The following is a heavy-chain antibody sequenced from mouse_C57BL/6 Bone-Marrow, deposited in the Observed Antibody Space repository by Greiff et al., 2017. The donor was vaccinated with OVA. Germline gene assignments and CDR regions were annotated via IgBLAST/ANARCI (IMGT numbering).Heavy chain of an antibody. CDR2: IYYSGTI. CDR3: AREIYYGSSYVYYFDY. CDR1: GISITTGNYR. J-gene: IGHJ2*01. Sequence: EVQLQQSGPGLVKPSQTVFLTCTVTGISITTGNYRWSWIRQFPGNKLEWIGYIYYSGTITYNPSLTSRTTITRDTPKNQFFLEMNSLTAEDTATYYCAREIYYGSSYVYYFDYWGQGTTLTVSS. V-gene: IGHV3-5*01. D-gene: IGHD1-1*01.